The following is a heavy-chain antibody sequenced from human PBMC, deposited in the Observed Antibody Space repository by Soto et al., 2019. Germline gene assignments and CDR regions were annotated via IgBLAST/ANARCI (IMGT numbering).Heavy chain of an antibody. D-gene: IGHD2-21*01. V-gene: IGHV1-18*01. Sequence: ASVKVSCKASGYTFTRSGISWVRQAPGQGLEWMGWISTYNGDTNYAQTFQGRVTMTTDTSTSTVHMEVRSLRSDDTAVYYCAREGVAPYYYYGMDGWGQGNPVTVSS. J-gene: IGHJ6*02. CDR3: AREGVAPYYYYGMDG. CDR1: GYTFTRSG. CDR2: ISTYNGDT.